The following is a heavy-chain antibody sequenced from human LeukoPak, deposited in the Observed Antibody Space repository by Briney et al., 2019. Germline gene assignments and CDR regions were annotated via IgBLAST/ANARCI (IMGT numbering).Heavy chain of an antibody. CDR2: IKQDGSEK. J-gene: IGHJ4*02. CDR1: GFTFSSYW. V-gene: IGHV3-7*01. Sequence: GGSLRLSCAASGFTFSSYWMSWVRQAPGKGLEWVANIKQDGSEKYYVDSVKGRFTISRDNAKNSLYLQMNSLRAEDTAVCYCASSGFSSGYYHGDYWGQGTLVTVSS. CDR3: ASSGFSSGYYHGDY. D-gene: IGHD3-22*01.